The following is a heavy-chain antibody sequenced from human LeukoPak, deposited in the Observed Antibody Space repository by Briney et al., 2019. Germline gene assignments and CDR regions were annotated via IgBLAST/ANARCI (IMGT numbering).Heavy chain of an antibody. CDR1: GGSISSSTYH. Sequence: PSETLSLTCTVSGGSISSSTYHWAWIRQPLGKGLEWMGSIYYTGTTYYNPSLKSRVTLSVDTSKNQFSLKVNSVTAADTAVYYCASDLKWGQGTLVIVSS. CDR2: IYYTGTT. CDR3: ASDLK. J-gene: IGHJ4*02. V-gene: IGHV4-39*01.